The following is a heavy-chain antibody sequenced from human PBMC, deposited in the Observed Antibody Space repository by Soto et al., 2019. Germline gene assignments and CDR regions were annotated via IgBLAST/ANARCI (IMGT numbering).Heavy chain of an antibody. J-gene: IGHJ4*02. Sequence: QVQLVESGGGVVQPGRSLRLSCVASGFSFGKYAMHWVRQAPGKELEWVAVISHDGSKKYSADSVMGRFTIPRDNSENTLFLQVNSLRGEDTAVYYCAKDISSYSGSYTYYFDYWGQGTLVTVSS. CDR2: ISHDGSKK. CDR1: GFSFGKYA. V-gene: IGHV3-30*18. CDR3: AKDISSYSGSYTYYFDY. D-gene: IGHD1-26*01.